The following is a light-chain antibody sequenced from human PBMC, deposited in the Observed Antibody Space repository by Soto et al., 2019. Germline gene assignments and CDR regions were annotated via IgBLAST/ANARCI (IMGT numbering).Light chain of an antibody. Sequence: QSALTQPASVSGSPGQSITISCTGTSSDVGGYNYVSWYQQHPGTAPKLMIYDVSNRPSGVSNRFSGSKSGNTASLTISGLQAEDEADYYCSSYTSSRTLYVFGTGTKLTVL. V-gene: IGLV2-14*01. J-gene: IGLJ1*01. CDR2: DVS. CDR1: SSDVGGYNY. CDR3: SSYTSSRTLYV.